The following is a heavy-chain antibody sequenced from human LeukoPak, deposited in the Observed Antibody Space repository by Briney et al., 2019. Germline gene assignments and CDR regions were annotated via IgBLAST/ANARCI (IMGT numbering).Heavy chain of an antibody. V-gene: IGHV3-30-3*01. CDR2: ISYDGTIK. CDR3: ARDGYCSSNSCLDY. CDR1: GFTFSSYA. Sequence: HPGGSLRLSCAASGFTFSSYAIHWVRQAPGKGLEWVTVISYDGTIKYYADSVKGRFTISRDNSKNTLYLQMSSLRVDDTAVYYCARDGYCSSNSCLDYWGQGTLVTVSS. J-gene: IGHJ4*02. D-gene: IGHD2-2*03.